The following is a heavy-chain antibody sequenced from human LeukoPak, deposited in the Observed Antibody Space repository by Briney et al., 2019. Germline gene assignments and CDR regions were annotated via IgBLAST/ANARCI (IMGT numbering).Heavy chain of an antibody. Sequence: ASVKVSCKVPGYTLTELSMHWVRQAPGKGLEWMGGFDPEDGETIYAQKFQGRVTMTEDTSTDTAYMELSSLRSEDTAVYYCATAPKYSSLPFDYWGQGTLVTVSS. V-gene: IGHV1-24*01. D-gene: IGHD6-6*01. CDR2: FDPEDGET. CDR1: GYTLTELS. CDR3: ATAPKYSSLPFDY. J-gene: IGHJ4*02.